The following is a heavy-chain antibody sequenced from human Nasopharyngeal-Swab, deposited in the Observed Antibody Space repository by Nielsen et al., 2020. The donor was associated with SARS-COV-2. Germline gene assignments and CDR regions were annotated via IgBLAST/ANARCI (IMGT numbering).Heavy chain of an antibody. Sequence: GSLRPPCAVHGGSFSGYHWSWIPQPPGRGLEWIGEINHSGSTNYNPSLKSRVTISVDTSKNQFSLKLSSVTAADTAVYYCASGHIVATSYYFDYWGQGTLVTVSS. CDR3: ASGHIVATSYYFDY. D-gene: IGHD5-12*01. J-gene: IGHJ4*02. V-gene: IGHV4-34*01. CDR2: INHSGST. CDR1: GGSFSGYH.